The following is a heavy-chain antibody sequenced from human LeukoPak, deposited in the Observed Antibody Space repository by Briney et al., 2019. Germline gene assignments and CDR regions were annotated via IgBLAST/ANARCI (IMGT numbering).Heavy chain of an antibody. CDR3: AKGSSAWNEVFHFDY. J-gene: IGHJ4*02. CDR1: GFTFSSYV. CDR2: INWNSGNI. V-gene: IGHV3-9*03. Sequence: PGGSLRLSCAASGFTFSSYVMSWVRHPPGKGLEWVSAINWNSGNIAYTDSVKGRFTISRDNAKNSLYLQMHSLRAEDMALYYCAKGSSAWNEVFHFDYWGQGTLVTVSS. D-gene: IGHD1-1*01.